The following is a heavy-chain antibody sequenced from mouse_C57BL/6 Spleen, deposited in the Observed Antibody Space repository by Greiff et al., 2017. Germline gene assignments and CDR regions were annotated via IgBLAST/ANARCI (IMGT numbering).Heavy chain of an antibody. Sequence: QVQLQQPGAELVRPGSSVKLSCKASGYTFTSYWMHWVKQRPIQGLEWIGNIDPSDSETHYNQKFKDKATLTVDKSSSTAYMQLSSLTSEDSAVYYGASYRGYYSNPYWYFDVWGTGTTVTVSS. CDR3: ASYRGYYSNPYWYFDV. CDR1: GYTFTSYW. V-gene: IGHV1-52*01. D-gene: IGHD2-5*01. J-gene: IGHJ1*03. CDR2: IDPSDSET.